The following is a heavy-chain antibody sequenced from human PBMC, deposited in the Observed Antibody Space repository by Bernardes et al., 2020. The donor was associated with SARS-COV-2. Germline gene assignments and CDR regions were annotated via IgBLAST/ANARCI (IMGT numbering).Heavy chain of an antibody. Sequence: SVQVACQTSVYTFTGYYFHWVRQPPGQGLEWMGWIFPNNGGTKYAQKFQGRVTMTRHTSLRTAYMELSGLTSDDTAVYYCARGGLLGATPSWDYWGQGPLVTVSS. D-gene: IGHD1-26*01. CDR1: VYTFTGYY. CDR3: ARGGLLGATPSWDY. J-gene: IGHJ4*02. CDR2: IFPNNGGT. V-gene: IGHV1-2*02.